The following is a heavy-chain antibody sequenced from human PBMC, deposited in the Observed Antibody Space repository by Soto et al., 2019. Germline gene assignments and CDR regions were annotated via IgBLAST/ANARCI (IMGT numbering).Heavy chain of an antibody. CDR1: GFTFRSYS. D-gene: IGHD2-15*01. Sequence: PGGSLRLSCAASGFTFRSYSMNWVRQAPGKGLEWVSYISSSNRTINYADSVKGRFIISRDNAKNSLYLQMHSLRDEDTAVYYCAREGWPLMQTGMDVWGQGNTVTVS. CDR2: ISSSNRTI. V-gene: IGHV3-48*02. J-gene: IGHJ6*02. CDR3: AREGWPLMQTGMDV.